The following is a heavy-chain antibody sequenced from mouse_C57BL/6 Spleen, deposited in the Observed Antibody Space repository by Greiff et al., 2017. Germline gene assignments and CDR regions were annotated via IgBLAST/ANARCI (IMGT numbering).Heavy chain of an antibody. V-gene: IGHV1-76*01. CDR2: IYPGSGNT. D-gene: IGHD1-1*01. CDR3: ARGSSYPSWYFDV. Sequence: VQRVESGAELVRPGASVKLSCKASGYTFTDYYINWVKQRPGQGLEWIARIYPGSGNTYYNEKFKGKATLTAEKSSSTAYMQLSSLTSEDSAVYFCARGSSYPSWYFDVWGTGTTVTVSS. J-gene: IGHJ1*03. CDR1: GYTFTDYY.